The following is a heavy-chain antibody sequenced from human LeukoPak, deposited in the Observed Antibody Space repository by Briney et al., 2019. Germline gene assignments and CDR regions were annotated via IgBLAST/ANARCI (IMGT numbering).Heavy chain of an antibody. J-gene: IGHJ4*02. Sequence: KTGGSLRLSCKGSGYNFTSYWIGWVRQMPGKGLEWVGIIYPGDSDTRYSPSFQGQVTISADKSISTAYLQWSSLKASDTAMYCCARHVYYGDYAIYYDYWGQGTLVTVSS. D-gene: IGHD4-17*01. CDR3: ARHVYYGDYAIYYDY. V-gene: IGHV5-51*01. CDR1: GYNFTSYW. CDR2: IYPGDSDT.